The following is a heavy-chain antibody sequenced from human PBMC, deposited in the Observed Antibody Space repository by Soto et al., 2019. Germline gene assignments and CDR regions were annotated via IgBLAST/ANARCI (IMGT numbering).Heavy chain of an antibody. CDR2: INAGNGNT. J-gene: IGHJ2*01. V-gene: IGHV1-3*01. Sequence: XSVKVSYKASGYTFTTYAIHLLRHAPGQRLEWMGWINAGNGNTKYSQKFQGRVTITRDTSASTAYMELSRMRSEDTAVYYCARGGSLYWYFDLWGRGTLVTVSS. CDR3: ARGGSLYWYFDL. CDR1: GYTFTTYA. D-gene: IGHD1-26*01.